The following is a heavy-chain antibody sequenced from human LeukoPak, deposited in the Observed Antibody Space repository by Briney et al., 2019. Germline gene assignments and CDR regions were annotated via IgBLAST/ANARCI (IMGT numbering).Heavy chain of an antibody. V-gene: IGHV1-18*01. J-gene: IGHJ3*02. CDR3: ARDLRGAFDI. CDR1: GYTFPIYG. Sequence: ASGEVSCQASGYTFPIYGISWVRQAPGQGLXWMGWISTYNGNTNYAQKLQGRVTMTTDTSTSTAYMELRSLRSDDTAVYCCARDLRGAFDIWGQGTMVTVSS. CDR2: ISTYNGNT.